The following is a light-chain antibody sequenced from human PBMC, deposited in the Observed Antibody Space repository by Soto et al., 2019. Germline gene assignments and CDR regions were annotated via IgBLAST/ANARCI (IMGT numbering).Light chain of an antibody. CDR2: DAF. Sequence: EIVLTQSPATLSLSPGERATLSCRVSQSVSSYLAWYQQKPGQAPRLLIYDAFKRATGIPARFSGSGSGTDFTLTISSLKPEDSAVYYCQQRSNWPHTFGQGTKLEIK. CDR1: QSVSSY. CDR3: QQRSNWPHT. J-gene: IGKJ2*01. V-gene: IGKV3-11*01.